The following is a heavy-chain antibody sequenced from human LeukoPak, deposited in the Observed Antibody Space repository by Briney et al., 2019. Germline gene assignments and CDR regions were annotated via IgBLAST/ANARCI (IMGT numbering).Heavy chain of an antibody. CDR1: GYTFTSYG. J-gene: IGHJ4*02. CDR2: ISAYNGNT. CDR3: ARGVYYDYVWGSYRSYYFDY. Sequence: ASVKVSCKASGYTFTSYGIGWVRQAPGQGLEWMGWISAYNGNTNYAQKLQGRVTMTTDTSTSTAYMELRSLRSDDTAVYYCARGVYYDYVWGSYRSYYFDYWGQGTLVTVSS. D-gene: IGHD3-16*02. V-gene: IGHV1-18*01.